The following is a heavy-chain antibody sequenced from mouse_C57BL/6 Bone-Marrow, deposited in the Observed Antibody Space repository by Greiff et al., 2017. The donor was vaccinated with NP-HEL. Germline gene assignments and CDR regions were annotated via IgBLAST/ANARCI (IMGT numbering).Heavy chain of an antibody. V-gene: IGHV5-17*01. D-gene: IGHD2-4*01. J-gene: IGHJ1*03. CDR1: GFTFSDYG. Sequence: EVQLVESGGGLVKPGGSLKLSCAASGFTFSDYGMHWVRQAPEKGLEWVAYISSGSSTIYYADTVKGRFTISRDNAKHTLFLQMTSLRSEDTAMYYGARNDYDWWYFDVWGTGTTVTVSS. CDR3: ARNDYDWWYFDV. CDR2: ISSGSSTI.